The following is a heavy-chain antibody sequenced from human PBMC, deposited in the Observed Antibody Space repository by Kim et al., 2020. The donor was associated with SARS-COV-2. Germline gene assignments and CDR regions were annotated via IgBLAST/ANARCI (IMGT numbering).Heavy chain of an antibody. D-gene: IGHD6-13*01. CDR1: GFTFSDYY. Sequence: GGSLRLSFAASGFTFSDYYMSWIRQAPGKGLEWVSYMSSSGSTIYYAASVKGRFTISRDNAKNSLYLQMNSLRAEDTAVYYCARDLIAAAGSTYYYGMDVWGQGTTVTVSS. CDR3: ARDLIAAAGSTYYYGMDV. CDR2: MSSSGSTI. J-gene: IGHJ6*02. V-gene: IGHV3-11*04.